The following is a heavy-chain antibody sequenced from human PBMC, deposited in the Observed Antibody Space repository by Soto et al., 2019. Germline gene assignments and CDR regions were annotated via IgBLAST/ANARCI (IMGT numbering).Heavy chain of an antibody. CDR1: GFTFSSYA. CDR3: AKAVRRTGAAGETYYFDY. D-gene: IGHD6-13*01. CDR2: ISGSGSSI. V-gene: IGHV3-23*01. Sequence: EVQLLESGGGLVQPGGSQRLSCAASGFTFSSYAMSWVRQAPGKGLEWVSAISGSGSSIYYADSVKGRFTITRDNSKNTAYLKMNSLGAEDTAVYYCAKAVRRTGAAGETYYFDYWGQGTLVTVSS. J-gene: IGHJ4*02.